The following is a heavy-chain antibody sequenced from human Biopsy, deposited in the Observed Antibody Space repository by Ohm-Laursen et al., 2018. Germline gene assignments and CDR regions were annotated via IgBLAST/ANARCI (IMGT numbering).Heavy chain of an antibody. D-gene: IGHD4-17*01. CDR1: GFYFSSYA. V-gene: IGHV3-23*01. J-gene: IGHJ4*02. CDR2: INTSGGST. CDR3: AKPADSYGSEFYFDY. Sequence: GSLRLSCAASGFYFSSYAMTWVRQAPGKGLEWVSVINTSGGSTHYAVSVKGRFTISRDNSKNTLYLRMNSLRAEDTAVYYRAKPADSYGSEFYFDYWGQGTLVTVSS.